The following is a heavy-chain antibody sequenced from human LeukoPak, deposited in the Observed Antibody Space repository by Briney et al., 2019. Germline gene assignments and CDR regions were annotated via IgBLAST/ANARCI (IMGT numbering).Heavy chain of an antibody. D-gene: IGHD6-13*01. CDR2: IRYDESNK. Sequence: GGSLRLSCAASGVTFSSYGMHWVRQAPGKGLEGVAFIRYDESNKYYADSVKGRFTISRENAKNKRYLQMNSLRAEDTAVSYCAKVRYSSSLSEPQPWGQGTLVTVSS. CDR3: AKVRYSSSLSEPQP. CDR1: GVTFSSYG. J-gene: IGHJ1*01. V-gene: IGHV3-30*02.